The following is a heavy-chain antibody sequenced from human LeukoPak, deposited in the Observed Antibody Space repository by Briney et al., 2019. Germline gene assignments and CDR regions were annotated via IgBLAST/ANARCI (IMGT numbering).Heavy chain of an antibody. V-gene: IGHV1-58*01. CDR1: GFNLTSPA. J-gene: IGHJ6*02. CDR3: AAGTSSGRRNFYYSMNA. Sequence: SVKVSCEASGFNLTSPAVQWVRQARGQRLEWIGWIVVGSGNTNYAQKFQERVTITRDMSTSTAYMELSSLRSEDTAVYYCAAGTSSGRRNFYYSMNAWGQGTTVTVSS. CDR2: IVVGSGNT. D-gene: IGHD6-25*01.